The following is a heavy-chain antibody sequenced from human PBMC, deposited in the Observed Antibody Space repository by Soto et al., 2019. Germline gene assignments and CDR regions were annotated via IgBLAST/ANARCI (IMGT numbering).Heavy chain of an antibody. V-gene: IGHV3-11*01. Sequence: PXGSLRLSCAAAGFTFSDYYMSWIRQAPGKGLEWVSYISSSGNTIYYADSVKGRFTISRDNAKNSLYVQMNSLRAEDTAVYYCVRITSTGYGVDVWGQGPTVTVSS. J-gene: IGHJ6*02. CDR2: ISSSGNTI. CDR3: VRITSTGYGVDV. CDR1: GFTFSDYY. D-gene: IGHD3-16*01.